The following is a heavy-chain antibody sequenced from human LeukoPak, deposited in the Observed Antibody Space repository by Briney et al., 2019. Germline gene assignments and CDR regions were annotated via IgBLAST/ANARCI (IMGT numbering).Heavy chain of an antibody. CDR1: GYTFTSYA. CDR3: ARDREGYCSSTSCYPGGY. J-gene: IGHJ4*02. V-gene: IGHV1-2*02. CDR2: INPNSGGT. D-gene: IGHD2-2*01. Sequence: ASVKVSCKASGYTFTSYAMHWVRQAPGQRLEWMGWINPNSGGTNYAQKFQGRVTMTRDTSISTAYMELSRLRSDGTAVYYCARDREGYCSSTSCYPGGYWGQGTLVTVSS.